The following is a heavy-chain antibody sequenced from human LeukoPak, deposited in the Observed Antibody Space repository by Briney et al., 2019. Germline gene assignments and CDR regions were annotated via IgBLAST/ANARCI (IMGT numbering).Heavy chain of an antibody. D-gene: IGHD2-2*01. CDR2: IYTIGST. CDR1: GGSISSGSYY. V-gene: IGHV4-61*02. Sequence: SETLSLTCTVSGGSISSGSYYWSWIRQPAGKGLEWIGRIYTIGSTNYNPSLKSRVTISVDTSKNQFSLKLSSVTAADTAVYYCARTIVVVPAARYYYYYYMDVWGKGTTVTVSS. J-gene: IGHJ6*03. CDR3: ARTIVVVPAARYYYYYYMDV.